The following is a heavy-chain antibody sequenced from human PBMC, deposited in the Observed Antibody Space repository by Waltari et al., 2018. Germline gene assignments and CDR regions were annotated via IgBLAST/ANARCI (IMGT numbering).Heavy chain of an antibody. D-gene: IGHD3-10*01. V-gene: IGHV4-39*01. J-gene: IGHJ4*02. CDR1: GGSVRDGIYY. CDR2: VYSSGRP. Sequence: QVQLQESGPRLVKPSETLSLTCTVSGGSVRDGIYYWAWIRQPPGKGLEWIGSVYSSGRPHYKSSLKSRVTMSVDMSKNQFSLRLTSVTAADTATYYCARQSYVSGTYEFDFWGQGALVTVSS. CDR3: ARQSYVSGTYEFDF.